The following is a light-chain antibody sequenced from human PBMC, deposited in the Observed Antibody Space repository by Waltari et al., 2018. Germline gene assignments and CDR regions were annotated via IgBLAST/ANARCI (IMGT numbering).Light chain of an antibody. CDR1: SSNLGTNY. Sequence: QSVLTQPPSASGTPGQGVIISCSGSSSNLGTNYMYWSPQPPGPAPRLPIYRNNHRPXXXXXXXXGSKSGTSASLAISGLRSEDEADYYCATWDDSLRAHVFGTGTKVTVL. V-gene: IGLV1-47*01. CDR3: ATWDDSLRAHV. CDR2: RNN. J-gene: IGLJ1*01.